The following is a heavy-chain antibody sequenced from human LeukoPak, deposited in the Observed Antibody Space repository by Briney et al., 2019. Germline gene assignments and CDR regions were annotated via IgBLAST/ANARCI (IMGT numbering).Heavy chain of an antibody. Sequence: GGSLRLSCAASGFTFSTFAMSWVRQAPGKGLEWVAAISNDGNNKYHADSVRGRFTVSRDNSKNTLYLQMDSLRAEDTAVYYCARSFNYYGSGSYGRGDDCWGQGALVTVSS. CDR3: ARSFNYYGSGSYGRGDDC. D-gene: IGHD3-10*01. CDR1: GFTFSTFA. J-gene: IGHJ4*02. V-gene: IGHV3-30-3*01. CDR2: ISNDGNNK.